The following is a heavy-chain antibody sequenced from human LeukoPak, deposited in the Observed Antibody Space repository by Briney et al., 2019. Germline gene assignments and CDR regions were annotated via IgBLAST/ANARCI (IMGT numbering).Heavy chain of an antibody. J-gene: IGHJ4*02. CDR3: ARDGAMSYGVWELLPLDY. CDR2: INPNSGGT. CDR1: GYTFTTYA. Sequence: GASVKVSCKASGYTFTTYAMNWVRQAPGQGLEWMGWINPNSGGTNYAQKFQGRVTMTRDTSISTAYMELSRLRSDDTAVYYCARDGAMSYGVWELLPLDYWGQGTLVTVSS. D-gene: IGHD1-26*01. V-gene: IGHV1-2*02.